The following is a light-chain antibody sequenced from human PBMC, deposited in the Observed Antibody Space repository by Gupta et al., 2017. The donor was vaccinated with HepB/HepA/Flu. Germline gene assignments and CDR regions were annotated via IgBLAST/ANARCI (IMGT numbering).Light chain of an antibody. CDR2: QAS. CDR3: QHYNSYPWT. J-gene: IGKJ1*01. Sequence: DIKLTQSPSTLSASVGDTVTITCRASQRISTWLAWYQQKPGKAPKVLIFQASTLQSGVPSRFSGSGTGTEFTLTISSLQPDDFATYYCQHYNSYPWTFGQGTKVEIK. CDR1: QRISTW. V-gene: IGKV1-5*03.